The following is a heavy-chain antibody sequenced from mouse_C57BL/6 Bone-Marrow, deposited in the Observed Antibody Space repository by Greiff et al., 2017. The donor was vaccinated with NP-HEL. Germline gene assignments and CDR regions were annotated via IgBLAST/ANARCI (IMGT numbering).Heavy chain of an antibody. CDR3: ARSRRSDYYGYWYFDV. D-gene: IGHD1-1*01. CDR2: IYPGSGST. Sequence: VQLQQPGAELVKPGASVKMSCKASGYTFTGYWITWVKQRPGQGLEWIGDIYPGSGSTNYNEKFKSKATLTVDTSSSTAYMQLSSLTSEDSAVYYCARSRRSDYYGYWYFDVWGTGTTVTVSS. CDR1: GYTFTGYW. J-gene: IGHJ1*03. V-gene: IGHV1-55*01.